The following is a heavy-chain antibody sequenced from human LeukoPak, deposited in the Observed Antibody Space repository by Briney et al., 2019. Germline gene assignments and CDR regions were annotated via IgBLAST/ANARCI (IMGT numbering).Heavy chain of an antibody. J-gene: IGHJ3*02. Sequence: GGSLRLSCAASGFTVSSDYMSWVRQAPGKGLEWVSVIYSGGSTYYADSVKGRFTISRDNSKNTLYLQMNSLRAEDTAVYYCARDSGSWADAFDIWGQGTMDTVSS. D-gene: IGHD1-26*01. CDR2: IYSGGST. CDR3: ARDSGSWADAFDI. V-gene: IGHV3-53*01. CDR1: GFTVSSDY.